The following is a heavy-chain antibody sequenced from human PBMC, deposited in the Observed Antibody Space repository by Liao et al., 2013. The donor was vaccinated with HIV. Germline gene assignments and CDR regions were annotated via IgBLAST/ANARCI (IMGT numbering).Heavy chain of an antibody. V-gene: IGHV4-39*07. Sequence: QLHLQESGPGLAKPSETLSLTCTVSGISISSTTYYWAWIRQPPGSGLEWIGSIHYSGSTYYNPSLKSRVTISVDTSKNQFSLKVTSVTAADTAVYYCATGDGGRDNWFDPWGQGTLVTVSS. CDR1: GISISSTTYY. CDR2: IHYSGST. CDR3: ATGDGGRDNWFDP. D-gene: IGHD3-16*01. J-gene: IGHJ5*02.